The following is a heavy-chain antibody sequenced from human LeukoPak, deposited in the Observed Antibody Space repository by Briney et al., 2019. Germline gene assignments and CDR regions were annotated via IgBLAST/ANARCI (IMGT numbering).Heavy chain of an antibody. Sequence: GGSLRLSCAASGFTFDDYAMHWVRQAPGKGLEWVPGISWNSGSIGYADSVKGRFTISRDNAKNPLYLQMNSLRAEDTALYYCAKGYSSSGTDAFDIWGQGTMVTVSS. CDR3: AKGYSSSGTDAFDI. J-gene: IGHJ3*02. CDR2: ISWNSGSI. V-gene: IGHV3-9*01. D-gene: IGHD6-13*01. CDR1: GFTFDDYA.